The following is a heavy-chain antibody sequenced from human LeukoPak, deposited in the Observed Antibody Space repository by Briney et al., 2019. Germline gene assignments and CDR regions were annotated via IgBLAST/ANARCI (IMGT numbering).Heavy chain of an antibody. J-gene: IGHJ4*02. D-gene: IGHD6-6*01. V-gene: IGHV3-23*01. CDR2: ISGSGGTT. Sequence: GSLRLSCAASGFTFSSYAMSWVRQAPGKGLQRVSAISGSGGTTYYADSVKGRFTISRDNSKNTLYLQMNSLRAEDTAVYYCAKDSSSSLHFDYWGQGTLVTASS. CDR3: AKDSSSSLHFDY. CDR1: GFTFSSYA.